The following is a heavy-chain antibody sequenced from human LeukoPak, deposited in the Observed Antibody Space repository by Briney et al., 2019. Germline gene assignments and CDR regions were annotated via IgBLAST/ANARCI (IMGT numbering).Heavy chain of an antibody. D-gene: IGHD1-26*01. V-gene: IGHV3-9*01. CDR1: GFTFDDYA. CDR2: ISWNSGSI. J-gene: IGHJ4*02. CDR3: ASGLVGIVGAYFDY. Sequence: GGSLRLSCAASGFTFDDYAMPWVRQAPGKGLEWVSGISWNSGSIGYADSVKGRFTISRDNAKNSLYLQMNSLRAEDTAVYYCASGLVGIVGAYFDYWGQGTLVTVSS.